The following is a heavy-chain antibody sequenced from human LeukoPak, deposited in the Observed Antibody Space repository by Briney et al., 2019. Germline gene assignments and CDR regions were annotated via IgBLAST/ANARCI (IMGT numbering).Heavy chain of an antibody. J-gene: IGHJ6*02. Sequence: GESLKISCKGSGYYLTSYWIGWVRQLPGKGLDWMGIIFPGDSDARYSPSFQGRVTISVDRSISTAYLQWSSLKASDTAMYYFARHPPPTYSSSSSYYFYGMDVWGQGTTVTVSS. CDR1: GYYLTSYW. CDR2: IFPGDSDA. V-gene: IGHV5-51*01. D-gene: IGHD6-6*01. CDR3: ARHPPPTYSSSSSYYFYGMDV.